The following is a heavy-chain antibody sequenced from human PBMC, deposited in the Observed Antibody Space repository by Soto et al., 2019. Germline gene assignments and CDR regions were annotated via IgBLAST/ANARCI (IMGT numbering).Heavy chain of an antibody. J-gene: IGHJ4*02. CDR3: ARLVPPTVAYVY. V-gene: IGHV4-39*01. Sequence: SETLSLTCTVSGGSISSSSYYWGWIRQPPGKGLEWIGSIYYSGSTYYNPSLKSRVTISVDTSKNQFSLKLSSVTAADTAVYYCARLVPPTVAYVYWGKGTLGSVS. D-gene: IGHD4-17*01. CDR2: IYYSGST. CDR1: GGSISSSSYY.